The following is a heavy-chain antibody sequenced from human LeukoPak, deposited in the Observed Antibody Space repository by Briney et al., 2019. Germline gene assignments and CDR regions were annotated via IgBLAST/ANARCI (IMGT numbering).Heavy chain of an antibody. CDR2: IGGTGDST. J-gene: IGHJ4*02. V-gene: IGHV3-23*01. CDR1: GFTFSTYA. CDR3: AKSSLGPNHPFDY. Sequence: GGSLRLSCAASGFTFSTYAMSWVRQAPGKGLEWVSVIGGTGDSTCYTDSVKGRFTISRDNSKNALYLQMNGLRAEDTAVYYCAKSSLGPNHPFDYWGQGTLVTVPS.